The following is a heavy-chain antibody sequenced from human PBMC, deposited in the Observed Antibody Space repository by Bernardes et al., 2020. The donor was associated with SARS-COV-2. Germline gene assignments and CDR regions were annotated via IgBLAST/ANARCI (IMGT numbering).Heavy chain of an antibody. J-gene: IGHJ2*01. D-gene: IGHD6-19*01. CDR1: GGSISSYY. V-gene: IGHV4-4*07. CDR2: IYTSGST. CDR3: ARHFSSGGTSKTKNNWYFDL. Sequence: SETLSLTCTVSGGSISSYYWSWIRQPAGKGLEWIGRIYTSGSTNYNPSLKSRVTMSVDTSKNQFSLKLSSVTAADTAVYYCARHFSSGGTSKTKNNWYFDLWGRGTLVTVSS.